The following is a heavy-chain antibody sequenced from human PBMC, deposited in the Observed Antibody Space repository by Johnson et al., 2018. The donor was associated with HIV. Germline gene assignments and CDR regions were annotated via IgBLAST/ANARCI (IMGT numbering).Heavy chain of an antibody. CDR1: GFTFSSYA. CDR2: ISYDGSNQ. V-gene: IGHV3-30*04. Sequence: QVQLMESGGGVVQPGRSLRLSCAASGFTFSSYAMHWVRQAPGKGLEWVAVISYDGSNQYYADSVKGRFTISRDDSKNSLYLQMNSLNTEDTAVYYCTRPGDYDAFDIWGQGTMVIVSS. CDR3: TRPGDYDAFDI. D-gene: IGHD4-17*01. J-gene: IGHJ3*02.